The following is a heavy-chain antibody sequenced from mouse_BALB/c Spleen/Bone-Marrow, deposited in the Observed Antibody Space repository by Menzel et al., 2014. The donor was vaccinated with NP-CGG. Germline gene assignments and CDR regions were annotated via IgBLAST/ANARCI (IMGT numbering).Heavy chain of an antibody. V-gene: IGHV14-3*02. CDR3: ARRELGRAWFAY. D-gene: IGHD4-1*01. Sequence: EVKVVESGAELVKPGASVKLSCTASGFNIKDTYMHWVKQRPEQGLEWIGRIDPANGNTKYDPKFQGKATITADTSSNTAYLQLSSLTSEDTAVYYCARRELGRAWFAYWGRGTLVTVSA. J-gene: IGHJ3*01. CDR1: GFNIKDTY. CDR2: IDPANGNT.